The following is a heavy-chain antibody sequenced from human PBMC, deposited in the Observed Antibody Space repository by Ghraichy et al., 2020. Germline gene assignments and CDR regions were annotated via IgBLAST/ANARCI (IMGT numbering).Heavy chain of an antibody. CDR2: IYYSGST. J-gene: IGHJ3*02. CDR3: ASQPLIIMAFVI. D-gene: IGHD3-9*01. Sequence: SETLSLTCTVSGGSISSSSYYWGWIRQPPGKGLEWIGTIYYSGSTYYKPSLKSRVTISVDTSKNQFSLKLSSVTAADTAVYYCASQPLIIMAFVIWGQGTMVTVFS. CDR1: GGSISSSSYY. V-gene: IGHV4-39*01.